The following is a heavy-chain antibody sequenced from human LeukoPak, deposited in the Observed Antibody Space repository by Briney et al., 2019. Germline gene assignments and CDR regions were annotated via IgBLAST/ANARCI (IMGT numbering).Heavy chain of an antibody. Sequence: GGSLRLPCAASGFTFSSYAMSWVRQAPGKGLEWVSAISGSGGSTYYADSVKGRFTISRDNSKNTLYLQMNSLRAEDTAVYYCAKGAADYYDSSGYYYFDYWGQGTLVTVSS. D-gene: IGHD3-22*01. CDR1: GFTFSSYA. J-gene: IGHJ4*02. CDR3: AKGAADYYDSSGYYYFDY. V-gene: IGHV3-23*01. CDR2: ISGSGGST.